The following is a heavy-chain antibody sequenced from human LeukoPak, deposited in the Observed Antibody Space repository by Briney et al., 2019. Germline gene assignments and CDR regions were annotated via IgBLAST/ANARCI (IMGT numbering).Heavy chain of an antibody. J-gene: IGHJ4*02. CDR1: GYTFTGYY. CDR2: INPNSGGT. Sequence: ASVKVSCKASGYTFTGYYMHWVRQAPGQGLEWMGWINPNSGGTNYAQKFQGRVTMTRDTSISTAYMELSRLRSDDTAVYYCAREGGSIVGATHDYWGPGTLVTVSS. V-gene: IGHV1-2*02. CDR3: AREGGSIVGATHDY. D-gene: IGHD1-26*01.